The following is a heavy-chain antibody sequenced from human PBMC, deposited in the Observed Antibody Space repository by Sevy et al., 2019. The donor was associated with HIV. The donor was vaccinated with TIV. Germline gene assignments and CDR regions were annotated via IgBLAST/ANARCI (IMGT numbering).Heavy chain of an antibody. CDR2: IYYNGNT. CDR3: EGENAWGRGYS. J-gene: IGHJ4*02. Sequence: SETLSLTCTVSGGSITSLYWGWIRQPPGKGLEWIANIYYNGNTNYIPSLKSRVTISLDTSKNQFSLRLSSVTAADTAIYYCEGENAWGRGYSWGQGTLVTVSS. V-gene: IGHV4-59*08. D-gene: IGHD1-26*01. CDR1: GGSITSLY.